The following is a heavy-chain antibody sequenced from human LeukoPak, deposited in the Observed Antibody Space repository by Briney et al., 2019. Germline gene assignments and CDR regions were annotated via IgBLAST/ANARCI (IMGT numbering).Heavy chain of an antibody. J-gene: IGHJ4*02. D-gene: IGHD5-12*01. CDR3: AKEPSSFSGYDCDFDY. Sequence: GGSLRLSCATSGFTFSSNAMSWVRQAPGKGLEWVSIISDSGVGTYYTDSVKGRFTISRDNSKNTLYLQMNSLRAEDTAVYYCAKEPSSFSGYDCDFDYWGQGTLVTVSS. CDR1: GFTFSSNA. CDR2: ISDSGVGT. V-gene: IGHV3-23*01.